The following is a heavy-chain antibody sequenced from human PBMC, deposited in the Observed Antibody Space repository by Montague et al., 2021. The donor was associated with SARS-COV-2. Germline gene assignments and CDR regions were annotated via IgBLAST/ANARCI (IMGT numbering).Heavy chain of an antibody. V-gene: IGHV3-30*03. D-gene: IGHD2-2*01. CDR3: ARDQGYCSSTTCFRGWTYYYYGMDV. Sequence: SLRLSCAASRFTFSSYGMHWVRQAPGKGLEWVAVISYDGSNKNYADSVKGRFTISRDKSKKTLYLQMNSLRAEDTAVYYCARDQGYCSSTTCFRGWTYYYYGMDVWGQGTAVTVSS. J-gene: IGHJ6*02. CDR1: RFTFSSYG. CDR2: ISYDGSNK.